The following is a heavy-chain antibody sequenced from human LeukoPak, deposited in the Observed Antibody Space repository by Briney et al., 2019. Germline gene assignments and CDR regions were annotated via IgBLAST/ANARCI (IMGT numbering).Heavy chain of an antibody. J-gene: IGHJ4*02. CDR1: GYIFTGYY. Sequence: GASVKVSCKASGYIFTGYYMHWVRQAPGQGLEWMGWINPNSGGTNYAQKFQGRVTMTRDTSISTAYMELSRLRSDDTAVYYCARPDYSNSPLFDYWGQGTLVTVSS. CDR2: INPNSGGT. CDR3: ARPDYSNSPLFDY. V-gene: IGHV1-2*02. D-gene: IGHD4-4*01.